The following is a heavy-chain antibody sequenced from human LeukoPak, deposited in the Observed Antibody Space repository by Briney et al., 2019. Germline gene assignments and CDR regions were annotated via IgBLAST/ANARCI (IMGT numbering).Heavy chain of an antibody. V-gene: IGHV3-9*01. CDR2: ITWNSGSI. CDR1: GFTFDDYA. J-gene: IGHJ4*02. Sequence: PGGSLRLSCAASGFTFDDYAMHWVRQAPGKGLEWVSGITWNSGSIGYADSVKGRFAISRDNAKNSLYLQMNSLRPEDTALYYCVKDTLRDTAMVVDYWGQGTLVTVSS. D-gene: IGHD5-18*01. CDR3: VKDTLRDTAMVVDY.